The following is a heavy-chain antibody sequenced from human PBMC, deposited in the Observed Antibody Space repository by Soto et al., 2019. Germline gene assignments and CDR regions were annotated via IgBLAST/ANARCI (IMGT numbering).Heavy chain of an antibody. V-gene: IGHV1-69*02. CDR1: GGTFSSYT. CDR2: IIPILGIA. J-gene: IGHJ4*02. D-gene: IGHD3-10*01. Sequence: QVQLVQSGAEVKKPGSSVKVSCKASGGTFSSYTISWVRQAPGQGLEWMGRIIPILGIANYAQKFQGRVTITADKSTSTAYMELSSLRSEDTAVYYCARAGPYYGSGSYYNIWGQGTLVTVSS. CDR3: ARAGPYYGSGSYYNI.